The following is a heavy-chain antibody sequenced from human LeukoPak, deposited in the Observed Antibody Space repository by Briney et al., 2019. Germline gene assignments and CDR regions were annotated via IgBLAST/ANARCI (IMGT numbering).Heavy chain of an antibody. V-gene: IGHV3-23*01. Sequence: GGSLRLSCAASGFTFSNYATSCVRQTPGKGLEWVSTISGGGLNTYYADSVRGRFTISRDNSKNTVYLQMNGLRAEDTAVYYCAKDRASTALARRFDSWSQGTLVTVSS. J-gene: IGHJ4*02. D-gene: IGHD1-1*01. CDR3: AKDRASTALARRFDS. CDR1: GFTFSNYA. CDR2: ISGGGLNT.